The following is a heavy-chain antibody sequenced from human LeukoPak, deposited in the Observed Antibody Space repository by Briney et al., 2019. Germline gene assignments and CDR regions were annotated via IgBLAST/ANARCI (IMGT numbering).Heavy chain of an antibody. V-gene: IGHV3-23*01. J-gene: IGHJ4*02. CDR3: AKDYYDSSGYYEGYFDY. D-gene: IGHD3-22*01. CDR2: ISGGGEST. Sequence: SGGSLRLSCVASEFTFSSHAMNWVRQAPGKGLEWVSSISGGGESTYYADSVKGRFTVSRDNSKNTLYLQMNSLRAEDTAVYYCAKDYYDSSGYYEGYFDYWGQGTLVTVSS. CDR1: EFTFSSHA.